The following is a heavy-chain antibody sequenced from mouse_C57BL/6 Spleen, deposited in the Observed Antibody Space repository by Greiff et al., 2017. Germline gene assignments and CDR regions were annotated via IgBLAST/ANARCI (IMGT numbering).Heavy chain of an antibody. D-gene: IGHD1-1*01. J-gene: IGHJ4*01. CDR1: GYTFTDYY. Sequence: EVQLQQSGPELVKPGASVKISCKASGYTFTDYYMNWVKQSHGKSLEWIGDINPNSGGTSSNQKFKGKATLAVDKSSSTAYMELRSLTSEDSAVYYCARYPVITTVVAKGAMDYWGQGTSVTVSS. V-gene: IGHV1-26*01. CDR3: ARYPVITTVVAKGAMDY. CDR2: INPNSGGT.